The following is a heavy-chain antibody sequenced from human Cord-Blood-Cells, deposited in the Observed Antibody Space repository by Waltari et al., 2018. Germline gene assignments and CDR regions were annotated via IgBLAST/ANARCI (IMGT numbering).Heavy chain of an antibody. CDR3: ARKGRSAGDNWNYAFDI. V-gene: IGHV3-53*02. Sequence: EVQLVETGGGLIQPGGSLRLSCAASGFTVSSNYMSWVRQAPGKGREWVSVIYSGGRTYNADSVKGRFTIYRDNSKNTLYLQMNSRRAEDTAVYYCARKGRSAGDNWNYAFDIWGQGTMVTVSS. CDR1: GFTVSSNY. CDR2: IYSGGRT. D-gene: IGHD1-7*01. J-gene: IGHJ3*02.